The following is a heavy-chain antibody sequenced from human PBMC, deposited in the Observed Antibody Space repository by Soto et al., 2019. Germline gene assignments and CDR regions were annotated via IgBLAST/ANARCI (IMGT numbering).Heavy chain of an antibody. CDR3: ARGYYDFWSGYYCWFDP. V-gene: IGHV4-34*01. CDR1: GGSFSGYY. D-gene: IGHD3-3*01. CDR2: INHSGST. Sequence: SETLSLTCAVYGGSFSGYYWSWIRQPPGKGLEWIGEINHSGSTNYNPSLKSRVTISVDTSKNQFSLKLSSVTAADTAVYYCARGYYDFWSGYYCWFDPWGQGTLVTVS. J-gene: IGHJ5*02.